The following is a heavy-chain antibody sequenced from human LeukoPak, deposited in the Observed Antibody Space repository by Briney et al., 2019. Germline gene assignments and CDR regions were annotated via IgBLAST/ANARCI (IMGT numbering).Heavy chain of an antibody. Sequence: SETLSLTCTVSGGSISSSSYYWGWIRQPPGKGLEWIGSIYYSGSTYYNPSLKSRVTISVDTSKSQFSLKLSSVAAADTAVYYCAGNDDAFDIWGQGTMVTVSS. CDR2: IYYSGST. CDR3: AGNDDAFDI. D-gene: IGHD1-1*01. CDR1: GGSISSSSYY. V-gene: IGHV4-39*01. J-gene: IGHJ3*02.